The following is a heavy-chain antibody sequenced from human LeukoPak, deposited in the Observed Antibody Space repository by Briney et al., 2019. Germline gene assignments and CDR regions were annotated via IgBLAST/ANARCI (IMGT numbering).Heavy chain of an antibody. CDR1: GDSISPYD. CDR2: VYYRGNT. CDR3: TREGVSWILDY. V-gene: IGHV4-59*01. J-gene: IGHJ4*02. Sequence: SETLSLTXSVSGDSISPYDWSWVRQPPGQGLEWIGFVYYRGNTNYNPSLKSRVTISVDTSKSQFSLKLNSVTAADTAVYCCTREGVSWILDYWGQGTLVTVSS. D-gene: IGHD3-16*01.